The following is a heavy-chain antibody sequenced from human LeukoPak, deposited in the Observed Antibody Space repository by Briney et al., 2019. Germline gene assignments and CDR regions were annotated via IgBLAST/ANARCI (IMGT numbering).Heavy chain of an antibody. V-gene: IGHV3-74*01. J-gene: IGHJ4*02. CDR1: GLTFSSHW. D-gene: IGHD6-13*01. CDR3: ARVAYSSRNYFDY. CDR2: ITNDGSST. Sequence: QPGGSLRLSCAASGLTFSSHWMHWVRQAPGKGLVWVSRITNDGSSTTYADSVKGRFTISRDNAKNTLYLQMNSLRAEDTAVYYCARVAYSSRNYFDYWGQGTLVTVSS.